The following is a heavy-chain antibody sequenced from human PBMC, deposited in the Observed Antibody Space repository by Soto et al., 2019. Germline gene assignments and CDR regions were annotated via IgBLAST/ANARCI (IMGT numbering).Heavy chain of an antibody. J-gene: IGHJ5*02. V-gene: IGHV3-48*02. Sequence: PGGSLRLSCAASGFTLSNFAMSWVRQAPGQGLEWVSYITSKSTTIKYADSVKGRFTVSRDNAKNSLYLQLNSLRDEDTAVYYCAREMGACSDSSCYPGPYDSWGQGTLVTVSS. CDR1: GFTLSNFA. CDR2: ITSKSTTI. D-gene: IGHD3-16*01. CDR3: AREMGACSDSSCYPGPYDS.